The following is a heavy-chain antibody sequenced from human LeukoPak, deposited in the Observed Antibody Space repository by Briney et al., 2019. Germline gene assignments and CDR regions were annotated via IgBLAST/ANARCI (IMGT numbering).Heavy chain of an antibody. CDR1: GYNL. J-gene: IGHJ4*02. Sequence: GESLKISCKGSGYNLIGWVRQMPGKGLEGVAFIYPGGSDRRYSPPFQGQVTVSADKSINTVYLQWGSLKASDTAMYYCARHFYDTSTYYSSFDFWGQGTLVTVSS. V-gene: IGHV5-51*01. CDR3: ARHFYDTSTYYSSFDF. D-gene: IGHD2/OR15-2a*01. CDR2: IYPGGSDR.